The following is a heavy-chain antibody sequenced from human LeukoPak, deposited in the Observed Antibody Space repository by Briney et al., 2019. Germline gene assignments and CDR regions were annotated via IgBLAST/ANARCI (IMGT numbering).Heavy chain of an antibody. D-gene: IGHD3-22*01. Sequence: GGSLRLSCAASGFTVSSNYMSWVRQAPGKGLEWVSVIYSGGSTYYADSVKGRFTISRDNSKNTLYLQMNSLRAEDAAVYYCARDEYDSSGYHTGFGYWGQGTLVTVSS. CDR2: IYSGGST. CDR1: GFTVSSNY. V-gene: IGHV3-66*02. J-gene: IGHJ4*02. CDR3: ARDEYDSSGYHTGFGY.